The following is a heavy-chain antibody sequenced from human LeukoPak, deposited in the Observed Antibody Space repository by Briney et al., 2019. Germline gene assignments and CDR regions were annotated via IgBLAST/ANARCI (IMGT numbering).Heavy chain of an antibody. CDR2: INSDGSSA. V-gene: IGHV3-74*01. CDR1: RFTFSSYW. Sequence: GASLRLSCAASRFTFSSYWMHWVRRPPGKGLVWVSRINSDGSSATYADSVKGRFTISRDNAKNTLYLQMNSLRAEDTAVYYCARGDSSAYYSFYYGLDVWGQGTTVTVSS. J-gene: IGHJ6*02. D-gene: IGHD3-22*01. CDR3: ARGDSSAYYSFYYGLDV.